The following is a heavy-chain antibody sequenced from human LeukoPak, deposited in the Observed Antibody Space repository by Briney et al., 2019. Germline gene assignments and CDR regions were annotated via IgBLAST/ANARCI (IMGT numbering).Heavy chain of an antibody. CDR3: ARDLPDY. J-gene: IGHJ4*02. V-gene: IGHV3-7*01. CDR1: GFTFSSYW. CDR2: IKQDGSER. Sequence: PGGSLRLSCAGSGFTFSSYWMSWVRQAPGKGLEWVANIKQDGSERYYVDSVKGRFTISRDNAKNSLYLQMISLRAEDTAVYHCARDLPDYWGQGTLVTVSS.